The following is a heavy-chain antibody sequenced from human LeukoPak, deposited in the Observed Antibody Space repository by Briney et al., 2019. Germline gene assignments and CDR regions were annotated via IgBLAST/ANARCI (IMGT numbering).Heavy chain of an antibody. Sequence: GGSLRLSCAASGFTFSSYWMNWVRQAPGKGLEWVSYISSSGSTIYYADSVKGRFTISRDNAKNSLYLQMNSLRAEDTAVYYCTRGADYYDSSGYYFFDYWGQGTLVTVSS. CDR3: TRGADYYDSSGYYFFDY. V-gene: IGHV3-48*04. CDR1: GFTFSSYW. CDR2: ISSSGSTI. D-gene: IGHD3-22*01. J-gene: IGHJ4*02.